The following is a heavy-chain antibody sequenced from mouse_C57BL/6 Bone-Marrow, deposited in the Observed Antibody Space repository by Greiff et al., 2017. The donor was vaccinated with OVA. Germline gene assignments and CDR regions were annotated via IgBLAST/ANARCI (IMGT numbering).Heavy chain of an antibody. Sequence: QVQLQQSGAELMKPGASVKLSCKATGYTFTGYWIEWVKQRPGHGLEWIGEILPGSGSTNYNEKFKGKATFTADTSSNTAYMQLSSLTTEDSAIYYCASPNYYGSSYYAMDYWGQGTSVTGSS. J-gene: IGHJ4*01. CDR1: GYTFTGYW. CDR3: ASPNYYGSSYYAMDY. CDR2: ILPGSGST. V-gene: IGHV1-9*01. D-gene: IGHD1-1*01.